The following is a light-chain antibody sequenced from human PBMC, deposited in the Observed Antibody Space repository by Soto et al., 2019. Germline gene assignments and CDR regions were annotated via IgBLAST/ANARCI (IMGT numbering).Light chain of an antibody. J-gene: IGKJ4*01. Sequence: EIGMTQSPATLSASPGERATLSCRASQSLRSNLAWYQQKPGQAPRLLIYGASTRATGIPARFSGSGSGTEFTLTISSLQSEDFPVDYCQQYNNWPLTFGGGSKVEIK. CDR2: GAS. CDR1: QSLRSN. CDR3: QQYNNWPLT. V-gene: IGKV3-15*01.